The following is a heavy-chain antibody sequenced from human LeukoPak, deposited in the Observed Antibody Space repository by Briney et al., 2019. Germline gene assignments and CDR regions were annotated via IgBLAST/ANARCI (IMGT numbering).Heavy chain of an antibody. D-gene: IGHD3-22*01. V-gene: IGHV1-69*05. J-gene: IGHJ4*02. CDR3: ARVDYYDSSHY. Sequence: SVKVSCKASGGTFSSYAISWVRQAPGQGLEWMGRIIPTFGTANYAQKFQGRVTIATDESTSTAYMELSSLRSEDTAVYYCARVDYYDSSHYWGQGTLVTVSS. CDR2: IIPTFGTA. CDR1: GGTFSSYA.